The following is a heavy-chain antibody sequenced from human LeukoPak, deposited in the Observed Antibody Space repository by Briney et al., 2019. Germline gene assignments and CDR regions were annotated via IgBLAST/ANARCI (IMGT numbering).Heavy chain of an antibody. V-gene: IGHV1-69*04. CDR3: ARGLDYYDSSGYSS. D-gene: IGHD3-22*01. Sequence: ASVEVSCKASGGTFCSYAISWLRQAPGQGLEWMGRIIPILGIANYAQKFQGRVTITADKSTSTAYMELSSLRSEDTAVYYCARGLDYYDSSGYSSWGQGTLVTVSS. J-gene: IGHJ5*02. CDR2: IIPILGIA. CDR1: GGTFCSYA.